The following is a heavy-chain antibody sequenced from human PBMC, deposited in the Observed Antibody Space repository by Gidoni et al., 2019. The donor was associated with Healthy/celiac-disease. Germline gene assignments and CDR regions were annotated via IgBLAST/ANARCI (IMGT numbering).Heavy chain of an antibody. Sequence: QVQLVQSGAEVKKPGASVKVSCKASGYTFTSSGTSWVRQAPGQGLEWMGWISAYNGNTNDAQKLQGRVTMTTDTSTSTAYMERRSLRSDDTAVYYCARDQRAIYYDSSGYWFDPWSQGTLVTVSS. J-gene: IGHJ5*02. CDR2: ISAYNGNT. CDR1: GYTFTSSG. D-gene: IGHD3-22*01. V-gene: IGHV1-18*01. CDR3: ARDQRAIYYDSSGYWFDP.